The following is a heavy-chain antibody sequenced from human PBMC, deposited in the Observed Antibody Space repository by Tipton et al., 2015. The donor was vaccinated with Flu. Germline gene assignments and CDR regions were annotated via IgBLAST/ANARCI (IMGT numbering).Heavy chain of an antibody. CDR2: TYYRSKWYN. J-gene: IGHJ6*02. V-gene: IGHV6-1*01. Sequence: GLVKPSQTPSLTCAISGDSVSSNSAAWNWIRQSPSRGLEWLGRTYYRSKWYNDYAVSVKSRITINPDTSKNQFSLQLNSVTPEDTAVYYCARGGGSGWWNYYYYYGMDVWGQGTTVTVSS. CDR1: GDSVSSNSAA. D-gene: IGHD6-19*01. CDR3: ARGGGSGWWNYYYYYGMDV.